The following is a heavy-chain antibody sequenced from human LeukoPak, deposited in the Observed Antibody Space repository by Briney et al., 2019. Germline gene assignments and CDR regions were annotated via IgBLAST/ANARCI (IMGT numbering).Heavy chain of an antibody. V-gene: IGHV1-18*01. D-gene: IGHD3-22*01. CDR2: ISAYNGNT. J-gene: IGHJ4*02. Sequence: GASVKVSCKASGYTFTSYGISWVRQAPGQGLGWMGWISAYNGNTNYAQKLQGRVTMTTDTSTSTAYMELRSLRSDDTAVYYCARDTSVRLSGSSGYYYRGQIDYWGQGTLVTVSS. CDR3: ARDTSVRLSGSSGYYYRGQIDY. CDR1: GYTFTSYG.